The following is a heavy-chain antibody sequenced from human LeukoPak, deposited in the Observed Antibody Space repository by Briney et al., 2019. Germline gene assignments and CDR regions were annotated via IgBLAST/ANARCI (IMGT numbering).Heavy chain of an antibody. Sequence: SETLSLTCAVYGVSFSGYYWSWIRQPPGKGLEWIGEINHSGSTNYNPSLKSRVTISVDTSKNQFSLKLSSVTAADTAVYYCARVRRDGYNLIDYWGQETLVTVSS. CDR2: INHSGST. CDR3: ARVRRDGYNLIDY. D-gene: IGHD5-24*01. CDR1: GVSFSGYY. J-gene: IGHJ4*02. V-gene: IGHV4-34*01.